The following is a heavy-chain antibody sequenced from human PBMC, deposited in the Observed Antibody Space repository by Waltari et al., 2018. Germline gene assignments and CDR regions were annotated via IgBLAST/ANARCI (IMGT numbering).Heavy chain of an antibody. Sequence: EVQLVESGGGLVQPGRSLRLSCAASGFTFDDYAMHWVRQAPGKGLEWVSGISWNSGRIGYADAVKCRFTISRDNAKNSLYLQMNSLRAEDTALYYCIKDSRLARVAPGSHFQYWGQGTLVTVSS. CDR3: IKDSRLARVAPGSHFQY. J-gene: IGHJ1*01. V-gene: IGHV3-9*01. D-gene: IGHD2-2*01. CDR1: GFTFDDYA. CDR2: ISWNSGRI.